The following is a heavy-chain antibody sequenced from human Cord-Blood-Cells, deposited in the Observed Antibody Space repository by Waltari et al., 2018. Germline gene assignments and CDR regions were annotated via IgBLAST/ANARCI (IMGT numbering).Heavy chain of an antibody. Sequence: VQPQQWGAGLLKPSETLSLTCAVYGGSFSGYYWSWIRQPPGKGLEWIGEINHSGSTNYNPSLKSRVTISVDTSKNQFSLKLSSVTAADTAVYDCARYKYDFWSGYYYYYYYGMDVWGQGTTVTVSS. CDR1: GGSFSGYY. CDR2: INHSGST. J-gene: IGHJ6*02. V-gene: IGHV4-34*01. D-gene: IGHD3-3*01. CDR3: ARYKYDFWSGYYYYYYYGMDV.